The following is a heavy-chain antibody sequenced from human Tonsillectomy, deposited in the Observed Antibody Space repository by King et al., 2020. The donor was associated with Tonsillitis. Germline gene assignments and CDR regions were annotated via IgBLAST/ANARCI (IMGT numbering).Heavy chain of an antibody. D-gene: IGHD3-22*01. Sequence: VQLVETGGGVVQPGRSLRLSCAASGFTFSSYAMHWVRQAPGKGLEWVAVISYDGSNKYYADSVKGRFTISRDNSKNTLYLQRKSLRAEDTAVYYCARDRPGEIVVVTYYFDYWGQGTLVTVSS. V-gene: IGHV3-30-3*01. CDR1: GFTFSSYA. J-gene: IGHJ4*02. CDR3: ARDRPGEIVVVTYYFDY. CDR2: ISYDGSNK.